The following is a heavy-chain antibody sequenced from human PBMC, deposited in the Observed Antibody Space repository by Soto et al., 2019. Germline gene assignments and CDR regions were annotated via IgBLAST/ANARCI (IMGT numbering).Heavy chain of an antibody. Sequence: GGSLRLCYAASGFTFSIYSMSWVRQAPGKGLEWVAVISYDGSNKYYADSVKGRFTISRDNSKNTLYLQMNSLRAEDTAVYYCAKDSRIKAAGLDYWGQGTLVTVSS. CDR3: AKDSRIKAAGLDY. D-gene: IGHD6-13*01. J-gene: IGHJ4*02. CDR1: GFTFSIYS. V-gene: IGHV3-30*18. CDR2: ISYDGSNK.